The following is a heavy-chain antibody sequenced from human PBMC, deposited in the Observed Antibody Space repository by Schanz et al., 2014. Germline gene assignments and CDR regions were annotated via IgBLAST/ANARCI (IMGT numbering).Heavy chain of an antibody. CDR3: ARGLGDERWLDLNEAFDI. V-gene: IGHV1-18*01. CDR2: ISVYHGHT. J-gene: IGHJ3*02. D-gene: IGHD6-19*01. Sequence: QVQLVQSGGEVKKPGASATVSCKASGYTFNNHGISWVRQAPGQGLEWMGWISVYHGHTNYAEKVHGRVTMTTDTSTSTAYMELSSLRSEDTAVYYCARGLGDERWLDLNEAFDIWGQGTMVTVSS. CDR1: GYTFNNHG.